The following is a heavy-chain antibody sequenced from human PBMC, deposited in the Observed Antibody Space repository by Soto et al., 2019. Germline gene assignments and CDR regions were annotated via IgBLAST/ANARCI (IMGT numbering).Heavy chain of an antibody. CDR1: GGSISGFY. V-gene: IGHV4-59*01. CDR2: IHSTGST. J-gene: IGHJ4*02. CDR3: ASGRWPALPYY. Sequence: PSETLSLTCTVSGGSISGFYWNWIRQPPGKGLEWIAYIHSTGSTNYNPSLKSRVTISLDTSKNQFSLKLSSVTAADTAVYYCASGRWPALPYYWGQGTLVTVSS. D-gene: IGHD1-26*01.